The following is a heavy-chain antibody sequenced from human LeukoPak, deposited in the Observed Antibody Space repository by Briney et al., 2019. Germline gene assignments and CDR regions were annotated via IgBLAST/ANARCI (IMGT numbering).Heavy chain of an antibody. CDR2: INPNSGDT. CDR1: GYIFTGYY. Sequence: GSVKVSCKASGYIFTGYYMNWVRQAPGQGLEWMGWINPNSGDTKYAQNFQDRVTMTWDMSISTAYMELTRLRSDDTAVYYCARNFDYWGQGSLVTVSS. V-gene: IGHV1-2*02. J-gene: IGHJ4*02. CDR3: ARNFDY.